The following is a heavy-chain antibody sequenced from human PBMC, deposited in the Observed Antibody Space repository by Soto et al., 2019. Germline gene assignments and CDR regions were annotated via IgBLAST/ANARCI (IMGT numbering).Heavy chain of an antibody. D-gene: IGHD2-15*01. V-gene: IGHV4-4*02. CDR1: SGSISSSNW. J-gene: IGHJ6*03. Sequence: QVQLQESGPGLVKPSGTLSLTCAVSSGSISSSNWWSWVRQPPGKGLEWIGEIYHSGSTNYNPSLKSRVTISVDKSKTQFSLKLSSVTAADTAVYYCASLGYCSGGSCPTPYYYYYYMDVWGKGTTVTVSS. CDR2: IYHSGST. CDR3: ASLGYCSGGSCPTPYYYYYYMDV.